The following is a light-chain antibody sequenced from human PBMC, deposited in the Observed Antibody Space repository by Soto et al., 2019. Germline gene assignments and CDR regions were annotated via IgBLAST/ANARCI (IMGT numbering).Light chain of an antibody. CDR1: RGIGDR. V-gene: IGKV1-12*01. J-gene: IGKJ1*01. CDR2: AAS. CDR3: LQVSRFPRK. Sequence: DIQMTQSPSSLSAVIGDRVTITCRASRGIGDRLAWFQQKPGKAPQFLIQAASNLQRGVPSTLSGSGSGTQCFLSLNRLQPEDMASCYCLQVSRFPRKFDPGPKV.